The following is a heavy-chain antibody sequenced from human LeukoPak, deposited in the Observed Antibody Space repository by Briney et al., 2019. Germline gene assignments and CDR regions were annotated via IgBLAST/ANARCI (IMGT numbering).Heavy chain of an antibody. Sequence: ASEKVFCKASGYTSTSYGISWVRQAPGQGLEWMGWISAYNGNTNYAQKLQGRVTMTTDASTSTAYMELRSLRSDDTAVYYCARGAYDSSGYYPLHFDYWGQGTLVTVSS. CDR1: GYTSTSYG. D-gene: IGHD3-22*01. V-gene: IGHV1-18*01. J-gene: IGHJ4*02. CDR3: ARGAYDSSGYYPLHFDY. CDR2: ISAYNGNT.